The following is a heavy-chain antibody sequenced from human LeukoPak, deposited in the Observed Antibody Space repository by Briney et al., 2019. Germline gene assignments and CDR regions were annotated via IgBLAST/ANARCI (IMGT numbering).Heavy chain of an antibody. CDR2: IKNDGTVK. J-gene: IGHJ4*02. CDR1: GFTFSYHW. CDR3: AKVNWNDVDHY. Sequence: GGSLTLSCAASGFTFSYHWMTWVRQAPGKGLEWVANIKNDGTVKNYVDSVKGRFTISRDNAKNSLYLQMHSLRAEDTAVYYCAKVNWNDVDHYWGQGTLVTVSS. D-gene: IGHD1-1*01. V-gene: IGHV3-7*03.